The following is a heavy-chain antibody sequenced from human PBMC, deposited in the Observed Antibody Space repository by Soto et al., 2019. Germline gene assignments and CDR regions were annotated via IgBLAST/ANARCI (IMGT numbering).Heavy chain of an antibody. J-gene: IGHJ5*02. D-gene: IGHD2-2*01. CDR2: IDYSGST. CDR1: GGSMSSSSYY. Sequence: SETLSLTCTVSGGSMSSSSYYWGWIRQPPGKGLEWIGSIDYSGSTYHNPSLKSRATISLDTSKNQFSLKLSAVTAADTAVYYCASRGQYCSSTSCYSAFDPWGQGALVTVSS. CDR3: ASRGQYCSSTSCYSAFDP. V-gene: IGHV4-39*01.